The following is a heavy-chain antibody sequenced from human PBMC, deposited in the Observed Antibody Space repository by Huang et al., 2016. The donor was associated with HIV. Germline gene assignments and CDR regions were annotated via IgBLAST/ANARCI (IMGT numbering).Heavy chain of an antibody. V-gene: IGHV3-23*01. Sequence: EVQLLESGGGLVQPGGSLRLSCAASGFTFSSYAMSWVRQVPGKGLGRVSVIRGGGGSTYYADSVKGRFTISRDNSKNTLYLQMNSLRAEDAAVYYCAKDPYSSSWFDHFDYWGQGTLVTVSS. D-gene: IGHD6-13*01. CDR3: AKDPYSSSWFDHFDY. J-gene: IGHJ4*02. CDR2: IRGGGGST. CDR1: GFTFSSYA.